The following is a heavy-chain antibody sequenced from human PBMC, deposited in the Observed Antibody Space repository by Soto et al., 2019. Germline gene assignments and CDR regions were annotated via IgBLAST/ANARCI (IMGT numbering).Heavy chain of an antibody. J-gene: IGHJ4*02. CDR3: ALQTNSSCWYVLDY. V-gene: IGHV2-5*02. Sequence: QITLKESGPTLVKPTQTLTLTCTFSGFSLSTSGVGVGWIRQPPGNALEWLAIIYWDDDKRYSPSLKSRLTITTDTSKNQVVLRMTNMDPVDTATYYCALQTNSSCWYVLDYWGQGTLVTVSS. CDR1: GFSLSTSGVG. D-gene: IGHD6-13*01. CDR2: IYWDDDK.